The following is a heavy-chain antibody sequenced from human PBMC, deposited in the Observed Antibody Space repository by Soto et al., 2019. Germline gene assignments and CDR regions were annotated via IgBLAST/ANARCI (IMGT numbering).Heavy chain of an antibody. V-gene: IGHV3-33*01. CDR1: EFNFISYG. CDR2: IWYDGSNK. Sequence: GGSHRLSSTASEFNFISYGMHWVRQAPGKGLEWVAAIWYDGSNKYYGDSVTGRFTISRDNSKNTLYLQMNSLRAEDTAVYYCARESHSGSYSDCWGQGTLVTVSS. D-gene: IGHD1-26*01. CDR3: ARESHSGSYSDC. J-gene: IGHJ4*02.